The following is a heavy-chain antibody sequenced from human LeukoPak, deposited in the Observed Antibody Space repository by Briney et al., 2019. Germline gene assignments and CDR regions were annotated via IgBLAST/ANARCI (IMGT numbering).Heavy chain of an antibody. CDR1: GGSISSDY. CDR2: IYHSGST. V-gene: IGHV4-59*01. J-gene: IGHJ4*02. Sequence: SETLSLTCTVSGGSISSDYWSWIRQPPGKGLEWIGYIYHSGSTNYNPSLKSRVTVSVDTSKNQFSLKLNSVTAADTAVYYCARSLSSAWHAYDYWGQGTLVTVSS. D-gene: IGHD6-19*01. CDR3: ARSLSSAWHAYDY.